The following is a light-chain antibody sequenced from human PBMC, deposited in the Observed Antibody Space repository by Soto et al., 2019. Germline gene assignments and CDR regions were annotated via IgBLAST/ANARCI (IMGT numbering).Light chain of an antibody. CDR2: GAS. CDR1: QSVSTNY. J-gene: IGKJ5*01. CDR3: QQYDSSSPIT. V-gene: IGKV3-20*01. Sequence: EIVLTQSPGTLPLSPGQRATLSCRASQSVSTNYLAWYQQKPGQAPRLLIYGASYRATGTPDRFSGSGSGTDFTLTISGLEPEDFAVYFCQQYDSSSPITFGQGTRLEIK.